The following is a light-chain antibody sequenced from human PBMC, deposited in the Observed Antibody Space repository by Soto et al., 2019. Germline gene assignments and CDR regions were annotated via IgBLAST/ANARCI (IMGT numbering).Light chain of an antibody. CDR2: DAS. V-gene: IGKV1-5*01. CDR3: QQYNSYLYT. CDR1: HSITTL. Sequence: DIPMTQSPSTLSASVGDRVTITCRASHSITTLLAWYQQKPGKAPKLLIHDASSLESGVPSRFNGSGSGTEFTLTISSLQPDDFATYYCQQYNSYLYTFGQGTKLEIK. J-gene: IGKJ2*01.